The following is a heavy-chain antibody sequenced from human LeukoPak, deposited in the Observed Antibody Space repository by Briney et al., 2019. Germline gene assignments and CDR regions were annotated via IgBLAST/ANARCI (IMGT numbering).Heavy chain of an antibody. V-gene: IGHV3-21*01. J-gene: IGHJ5*02. D-gene: IGHD6-19*01. CDR1: GFTFSSYS. CDR2: ISSSSRYI. CDR3: ARDVYSSGWYYDP. Sequence: GGSLRLSCAASGFTFSSYSMNWVRQAPGKGLEWVSSISSSSRYIYYADSVKGRFTISRDNAKNSLYLQMNSLRAEDTAVYYCARDVYSSGWYYDPWGQGTLVTVSS.